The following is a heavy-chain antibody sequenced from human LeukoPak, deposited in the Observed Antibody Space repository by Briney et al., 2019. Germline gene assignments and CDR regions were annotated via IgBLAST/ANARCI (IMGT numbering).Heavy chain of an antibody. D-gene: IGHD2-15*01. CDR3: ASFYCSGGSCYQYYSYYYMDV. CDR2: IYYSGST. J-gene: IGHJ6*03. Sequence: PSETLSLTCTVSGGSISSSSYYWGWIRQPPGKGLEWIGGIYYSGSTYSNPSPQSRVTISVDTSKNQFSLKLNSVTAADTAVYYCASFYCSGGSCYQYYSYYYMDVWGKGTTVTISS. CDR1: GGSISSSSYY. V-gene: IGHV4-39*01.